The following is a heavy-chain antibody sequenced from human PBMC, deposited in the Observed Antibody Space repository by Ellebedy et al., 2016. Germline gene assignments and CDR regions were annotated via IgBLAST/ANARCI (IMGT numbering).Heavy chain of an antibody. CDR1: GFTFDDYT. CDR3: ATEDTTKVTLGQ. CDR2: ISWDGDRT. V-gene: IGHV3-43*01. J-gene: IGHJ4*01. Sequence: GGSLRLSCTASGFTFDDYTMHWVRQAPGKGLEWVSLISWDGDRTYYADSVKGRFTISRDNSKNSLYLQMNSLRTEDTALFYCATEDTTKVTLGQWGHGTLVTGSS. D-gene: IGHD5-18*01.